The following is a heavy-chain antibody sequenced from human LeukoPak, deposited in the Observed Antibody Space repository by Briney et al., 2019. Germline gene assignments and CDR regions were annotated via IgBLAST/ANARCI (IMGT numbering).Heavy chain of an antibody. Sequence: ASVKVSCKASGYTFTSYYMHWVRQAPGQGLEWMGIINPSGGSTSYAQKFQGRVTMTRDMSTSTVYMELSSLRSEDAAVYYCARLQNLRAGSIVGAPLDAFDIWGQGTMVTVSS. V-gene: IGHV1-46*01. CDR1: GYTFTSYY. D-gene: IGHD1-26*01. CDR3: ARLQNLRAGSIVGAPLDAFDI. CDR2: INPSGGST. J-gene: IGHJ3*02.